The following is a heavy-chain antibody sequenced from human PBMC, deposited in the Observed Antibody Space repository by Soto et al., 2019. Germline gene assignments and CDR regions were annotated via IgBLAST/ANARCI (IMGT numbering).Heavy chain of an antibody. D-gene: IGHD2-15*01. V-gene: IGHV3-30-3*01. CDR2: ISYDGNNK. CDR1: GFTFSSYV. J-gene: IGHJ6*02. Sequence: QVQLVESGGGVVQPGRSLRLSCAASGFTFSSYVMHWVRQAPGKGLEWVAIISYDGNNKYYADSVKGRFTISRDNSKNTLYLQMNSLRAEDTAVYYCARAGCDGGSCYTLVGLRYGMDVWGQGNTVTVSS. CDR3: ARAGCDGGSCYTLVGLRYGMDV.